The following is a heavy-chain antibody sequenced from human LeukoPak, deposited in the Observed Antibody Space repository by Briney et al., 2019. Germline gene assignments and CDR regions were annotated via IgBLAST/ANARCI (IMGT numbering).Heavy chain of an antibody. V-gene: IGHV3-23*01. CDR1: GFTFSSYA. Sequence: GGSLRLSCAASGFTFSSYAMSWVRQAPGKGLEWVSAISGSGGSTYYADSVKGRFTISRDNSKNTLYLQMNSLRAEDTAVYYCAKTYYSGYDYNFGFVYRGQGTLVTVSS. J-gene: IGHJ4*02. CDR2: ISGSGGST. D-gene: IGHD5-12*01. CDR3: AKTYYSGYDYNFGFVY.